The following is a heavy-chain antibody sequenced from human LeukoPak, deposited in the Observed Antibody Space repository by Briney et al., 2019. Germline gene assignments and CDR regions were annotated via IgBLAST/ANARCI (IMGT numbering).Heavy chain of an antibody. J-gene: IGHJ4*02. Sequence: SETLSLTCTVSGGSISSYYWSWIRQPPGKGLEWIGCFNHSGSTNYNPSLKSRVTTSVDTSKNQFSLRLNSVTAADTAVYYCASTQQWLAFDYWGQGILVTVSS. V-gene: IGHV4-59*01. CDR1: GGSISSYY. CDR3: ASTQQWLAFDY. D-gene: IGHD6-19*01. CDR2: FNHSGST.